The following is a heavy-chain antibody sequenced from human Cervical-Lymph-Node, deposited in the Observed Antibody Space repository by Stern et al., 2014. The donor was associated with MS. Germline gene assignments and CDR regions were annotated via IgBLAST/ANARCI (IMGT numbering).Heavy chain of an antibody. D-gene: IGHD2-8*02. J-gene: IGHJ4*02. Sequence: VQLQESGPGLVKPSETLSLTCAVSGDSISSYTHYWAWIRQPPGKGLEWIGSVYYGGATSYTPPLKSPVPISVDTSKNPFSLGLNSVTAADTAVYYCAKHACTGAACPFDLWGQGTLVTVSS. CDR2: VYYGGAT. V-gene: IGHV4-39*01. CDR3: AKHACTGAACPFDL. CDR1: GDSISSYTHY.